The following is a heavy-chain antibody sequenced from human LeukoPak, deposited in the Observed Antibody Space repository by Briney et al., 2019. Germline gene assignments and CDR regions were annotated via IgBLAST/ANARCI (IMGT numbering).Heavy chain of an antibody. Sequence: GGSLRLSCAASGFTVSSNYMSWVRQAPGKGLEWVSVIYSGGSTYYADSVKGRFTISRDNSKNTLYLQMNSLRAEDTAVYYCATQSRGYYDSSGPKDAFDIWGQGTMVTVSS. D-gene: IGHD3-22*01. J-gene: IGHJ3*02. CDR1: GFTVSSNY. CDR2: IYSGGST. CDR3: ATQSRGYYDSSGPKDAFDI. V-gene: IGHV3-66*01.